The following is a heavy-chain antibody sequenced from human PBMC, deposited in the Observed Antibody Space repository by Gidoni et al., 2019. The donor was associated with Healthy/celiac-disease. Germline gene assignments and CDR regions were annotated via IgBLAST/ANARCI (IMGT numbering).Heavy chain of an antibody. CDR2: IYYSGST. J-gene: IGHJ4*02. V-gene: IGHV4-39*01. CDR1: GGSISSSSYY. D-gene: IGHD5-18*01. CDR3: ASHTAMVNENYFDY. Sequence: QLQLQESGPGLVKPSETLSLTCTVSGGSISSSSYYWGWIRQPPGKGLEWIGSIYYSGSTYYNPSLKSRVTISVDTSKNQFSLKLSSVTAADTAVYYCASHTAMVNENYFDYWGQGTLVTVSS.